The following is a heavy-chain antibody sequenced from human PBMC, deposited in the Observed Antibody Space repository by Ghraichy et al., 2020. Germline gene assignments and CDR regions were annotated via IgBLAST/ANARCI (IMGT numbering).Heavy chain of an antibody. J-gene: IGHJ4*02. CDR1: GFTFSSHW. CDR2: IKRDGSQK. V-gene: IGHV3-7*03. CDR3: ARDSGDWTLDY. Sequence: GGSLRLSCVGSGFTFSSHWMSWVRQVPGKGLEWVANIKRDGSQKYYVGSLKGRFTISRDNAKNSLYLQISSLRAGDTAVYYCARDSGDWTLDYWGQGTLVTVSS. D-gene: IGHD2-21*02.